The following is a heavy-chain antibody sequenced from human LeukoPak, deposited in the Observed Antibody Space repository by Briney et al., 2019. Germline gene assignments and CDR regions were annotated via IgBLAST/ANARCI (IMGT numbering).Heavy chain of an antibody. CDR1: GYSISSGYY. V-gene: IGHV4-38-2*02. CDR3: ARDGVLLWFGEPPPYFDY. J-gene: IGHJ4*02. D-gene: IGHD3-10*01. Sequence: SETLSLTCTVSGYSISSGYYWGWIRQPPGKGLEWIGSIYHSGSTYYNPSLKSRVTISVDTSKNQFSLKLSSVTAADTAVYYCARDGVLLWFGEPPPYFDYWGQGTLVTVSS. CDR2: IYHSGST.